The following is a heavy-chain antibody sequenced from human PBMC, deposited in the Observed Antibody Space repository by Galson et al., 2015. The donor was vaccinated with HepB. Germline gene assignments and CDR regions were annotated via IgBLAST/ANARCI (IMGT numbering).Heavy chain of an antibody. CDR2: INPNSGGT. J-gene: IGHJ6*03. CDR3: ASQGLHCRTDTCYNDYYMDV. D-gene: IGHD5-24*01. V-gene: IGHV1-2*02. CDR1: GYTFVGYF. Sequence: SVKVSCKASGYTFVGYFIHWVRQTPGQGLEWMGWINPNSGGTKYAQNFQGRVFMTRDTSINTAFMELNRLRSDDTAVYYCASQGLHCRTDTCYNDYYMDVWGKGTTVTVSS.